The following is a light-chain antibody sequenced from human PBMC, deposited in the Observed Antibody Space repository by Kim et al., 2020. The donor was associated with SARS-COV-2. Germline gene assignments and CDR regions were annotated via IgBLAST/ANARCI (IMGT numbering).Light chain of an antibody. CDR2: YAS. J-gene: IGKJ2*01. Sequence: SVTPKEKVTLACQASYSIGSSLHWYQQKPGQSPKLLIKYASQSFSGVPSRFSGSGSGTDFTLTINSLEAEDAATYYCHQSGSLPHTFGQGTKLEI. CDR3: HQSGSLPHT. V-gene: IGKV6-21*01. CDR1: YSIGSS.